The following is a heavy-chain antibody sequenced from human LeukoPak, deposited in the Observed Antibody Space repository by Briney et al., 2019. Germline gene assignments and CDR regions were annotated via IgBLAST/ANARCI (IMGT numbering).Heavy chain of an antibody. Sequence: SETLSLTCAVSGGSISSGGYSWSWIRQPPGKGLEWIGYIYHSGSTYYNPSLKSRVTISVDRSKNQFSLKLCSVTAADTAVYYCARLIRATNGMDVWGQGTTVTVSS. CDR1: GGSISSGGYS. CDR3: ARLIRATNGMDV. V-gene: IGHV4-30-2*01. D-gene: IGHD1-26*01. CDR2: IYHSGST. J-gene: IGHJ6*02.